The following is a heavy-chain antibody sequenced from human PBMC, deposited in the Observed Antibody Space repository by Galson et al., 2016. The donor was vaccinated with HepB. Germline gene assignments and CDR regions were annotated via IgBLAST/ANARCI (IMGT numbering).Heavy chain of an antibody. V-gene: IGHV3-66*01. CDR1: GFSFSSYG. Sequence: SLRLSCAASGFSFSSYGMTWVRQAPGKGLEWVSLIYSGGSTHYADSVKGGFTISRDSSKNTLYLQMNNLRAEDTAVYYCARSQISGVVNGPYWGQGTLVTVSS. D-gene: IGHD3-3*01. CDR2: IYSGGST. CDR3: ARSQISGVVNGPY. J-gene: IGHJ4*02.